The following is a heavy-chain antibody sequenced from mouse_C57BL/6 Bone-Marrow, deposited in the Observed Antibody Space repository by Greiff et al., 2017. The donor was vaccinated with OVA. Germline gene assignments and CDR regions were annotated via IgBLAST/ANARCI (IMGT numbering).Heavy chain of an antibody. D-gene: IGHD1-1*01. Sequence: QVQLQQPGAELVRPGTSVKLSCKASGYTFTNYWMHWVKQRPGQGLEWIGVIAPSDSYINYNQKFKGRSTLTVDTSSSTAYMHLSSLTSEDSAVYYCARCGSRHYLDYWGQGNSLTVSS. CDR1: GYTFTNYW. CDR2: IAPSDSYI. CDR3: ARCGSRHYLDY. V-gene: IGHV1-59*01. J-gene: IGHJ2*02.